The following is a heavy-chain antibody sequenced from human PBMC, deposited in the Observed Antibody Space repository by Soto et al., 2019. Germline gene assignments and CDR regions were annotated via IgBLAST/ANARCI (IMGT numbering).Heavy chain of an antibody. J-gene: IGHJ5*02. Sequence: ETLSLGCAVSGYPVSSGYYWGWIRQPPGKGLEWIGSIYHSGSTYYNSSLKSRVTISIDTSKNQFSLKLSSVTAADTAVYYCGRDMAVAGTPPVGPWGQGTLVTVSS. CDR3: GRDMAVAGTPPVGP. V-gene: IGHV4-38-2*02. CDR2: IYHSGST. D-gene: IGHD6-19*01. CDR1: GYPVSSGYY.